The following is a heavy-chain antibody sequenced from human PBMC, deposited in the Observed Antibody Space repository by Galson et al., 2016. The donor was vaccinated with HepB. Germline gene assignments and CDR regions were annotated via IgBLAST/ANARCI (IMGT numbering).Heavy chain of an antibody. CDR2: ISAYNGNT. D-gene: IGHD2-2*01. CDR3: ARGDLGYCSSTSCYDSNYYYYGMDV. J-gene: IGHJ6*02. Sequence: VSCKASGYTFTSYGISWVRQAPGQGLEWMGWISAYNGNTNYAQKLQGRVTMTTDTSTSTAYMELRSLRSDDTAVYYCARGDLGYCSSTSCYDSNYYYYGMDVWGQGTTVTVSS. CDR1: GYTFTSYG. V-gene: IGHV1-18*01.